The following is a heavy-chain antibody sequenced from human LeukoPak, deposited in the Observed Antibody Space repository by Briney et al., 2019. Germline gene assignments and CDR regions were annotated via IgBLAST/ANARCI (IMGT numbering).Heavy chain of an antibody. D-gene: IGHD3-9*01. V-gene: IGHV4-38-2*02. Sequence: SETLSLTCTVSGYSISSGYYWGWIRQPPGKGLEWIGSIYHSGSTYYNPSLKSRVTISVDTSKNQFSLKLSSVTAADTAVYYCARVGSYDILTGYYMRYYFDYWGQGTLVTVSS. CDR2: IYHSGST. J-gene: IGHJ4*02. CDR1: GYSISSGYY. CDR3: ARVGSYDILTGYYMRYYFDY.